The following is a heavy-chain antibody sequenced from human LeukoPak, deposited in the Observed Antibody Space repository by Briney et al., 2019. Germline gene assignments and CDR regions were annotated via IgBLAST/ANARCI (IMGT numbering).Heavy chain of an antibody. CDR1: GGSISSYY. Sequence: NPSETLSLTCTVSGGSISSYYWGWIRQPPGKVLEWIGSIYYSGSTYYNPSLKSRVTISIDTSKNQFSLKLSSVTAADTAVYFRARVAAAGNYYFDYWGQGTLVTVSS. V-gene: IGHV4-39*07. CDR2: IYYSGST. J-gene: IGHJ4*02. CDR3: ARVAAAGNYYFDY. D-gene: IGHD6-13*01.